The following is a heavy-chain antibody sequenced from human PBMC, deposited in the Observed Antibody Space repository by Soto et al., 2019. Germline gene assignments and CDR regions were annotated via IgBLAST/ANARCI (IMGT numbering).Heavy chain of an antibody. Sequence: QVQLQQSGPGLLKPSQTLSLTCDISGDSVSSNSAAWNWIRQSPSRGLDWLGRTYYSSKWYNDYAVSVKSRITTNTDTSKNKFTLELNTLTPEDTAVYYCARGPRAHYGMDVWGQGTTVTVSS. CDR3: ARGPRAHYGMDV. CDR2: TYYSSKWYN. D-gene: IGHD3-10*01. J-gene: IGHJ6*02. V-gene: IGHV6-1*01. CDR1: GDSVSSNSAA.